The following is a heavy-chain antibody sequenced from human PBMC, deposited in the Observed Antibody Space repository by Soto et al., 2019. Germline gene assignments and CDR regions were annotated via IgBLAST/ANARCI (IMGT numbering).Heavy chain of an antibody. CDR1: GFTFSSYA. D-gene: IGHD3-9*01. V-gene: IGHV3-23*01. CDR2: ISGTGGST. Sequence: LRLSCAASGFTFSSYAMSWVRQAPGKGLEWVSGISGTGGSTYYADSVKGRFTISRDNSKNTQYLQMNSLRAEDTAVYYCAKNSMPRLPYYDILAGYSRGAYGMDVWGQVTTVTLSS. CDR3: AKNSMPRLPYYDILAGYSRGAYGMDV. J-gene: IGHJ6*02.